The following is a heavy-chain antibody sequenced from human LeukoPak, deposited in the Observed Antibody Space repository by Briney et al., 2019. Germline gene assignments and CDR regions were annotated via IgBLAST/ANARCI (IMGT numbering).Heavy chain of an antibody. CDR1: GFTFSSYW. J-gene: IGHJ4*02. CDR3: AKHPQGAAGAHFDY. V-gene: IGHV3-7*05. Sequence: GGSLRLSCAASGFTFSSYWMSWVRQAPGKGLQWVANIKQDGSDKYYVDSVKGRFSISRDNSRNTMYLQMNSLRAEDTAIYYCAKHPQGAAGAHFDYWGQGTLVTVSS. D-gene: IGHD6-13*01. CDR2: IKQDGSDK.